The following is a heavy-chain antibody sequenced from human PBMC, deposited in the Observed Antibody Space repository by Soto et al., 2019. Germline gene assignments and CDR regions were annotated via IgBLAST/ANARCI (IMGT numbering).Heavy chain of an antibody. J-gene: IGHJ3*01. D-gene: IGHD1-26*01. CDR3: ARPYSETCWGAFDV. Sequence: PSETLSLTCTVSGGSISSYYWNWIRQPPGKGLEWIGYIYYSGSSNYNPSLRSRVTISLDTSKSRISLRLSSVTAADTAVYYCARPYSETCWGAFDVWGQGTMVTVSS. V-gene: IGHV4-59*01. CDR1: GGSISSYY. CDR2: IYYSGSS.